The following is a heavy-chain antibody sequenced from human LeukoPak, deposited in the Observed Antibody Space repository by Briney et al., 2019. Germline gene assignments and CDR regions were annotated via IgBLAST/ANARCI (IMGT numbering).Heavy chain of an antibody. CDR1: GGTFSSYA. J-gene: IGHJ6*03. CDR3: ARASDYDDYLDV. V-gene: IGHV1-69*05. Sequence: SVKVSCKASGGTFSSYAISWVRQAPGQGLEWMGRIIPIFGTANYAQKFQGRVTITTDESTSTAYMELSSLRSEDTAVYYCARASDYDDYLDVWGKGTTVTVSS. CDR2: IIPIFGTA. D-gene: IGHD4-17*01.